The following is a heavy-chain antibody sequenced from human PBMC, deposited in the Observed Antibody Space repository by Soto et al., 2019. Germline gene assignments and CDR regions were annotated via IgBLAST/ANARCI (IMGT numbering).Heavy chain of an antibody. V-gene: IGHV3-33*01. D-gene: IGHD5-12*01. CDR3: ARWSGYDFYYGMDV. Sequence: GGSLRLSCAASGFTFSSYGMHWVRRAPGKGLEWVAVIWYDGSNKYYADSVKGRFTISRDNSKNTLYLQMNSLRAEDTAVYYCARWSGYDFYYGMDVWGQGTTVTVSS. CDR2: IWYDGSNK. CDR1: GFTFSSYG. J-gene: IGHJ6*02.